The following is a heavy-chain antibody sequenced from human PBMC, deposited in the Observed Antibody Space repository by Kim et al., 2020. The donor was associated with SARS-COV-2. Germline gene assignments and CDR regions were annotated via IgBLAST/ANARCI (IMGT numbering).Heavy chain of an antibody. D-gene: IGHD3-22*01. CDR2: INTNTGNP. V-gene: IGHV7-4-1*02. J-gene: IGHJ3*02. CDR3: AREVHDYYDSSGYLSAFDI. Sequence: ASVKVSCKASGYTFTSYAMNWVRQAPGQGLEWMGWINTNTGNPTYAQGFTGRFVFSLDTSVSTAYLQISSLKAEDTAVYYCAREVHDYYDSSGYLSAFDIWGQGTMVTVSS. CDR1: GYTFTSYA.